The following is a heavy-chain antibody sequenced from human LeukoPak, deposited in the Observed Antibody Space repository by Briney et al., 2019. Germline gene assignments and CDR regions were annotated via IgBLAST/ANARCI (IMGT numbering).Heavy chain of an antibody. D-gene: IGHD5-18*01. J-gene: IGHJ6*03. V-gene: IGHV4-30-2*01. CDR1: GGSISSGGYY. CDR2: IYHSGST. Sequence: SQTLSLTCTVSGGSISSGGYYWSWIRQPPGKGLEWIGYIYHSGSTYYNPSLKSRVTISVDRSKNRFSLKLSSVTAADTAVYYCARDSFDTAMVDYYYMDVWGKGTTVTVSS. CDR3: ARDSFDTAMVDYYYMDV.